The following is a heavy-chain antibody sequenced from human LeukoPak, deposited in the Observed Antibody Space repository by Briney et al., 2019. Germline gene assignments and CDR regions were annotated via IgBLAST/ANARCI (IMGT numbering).Heavy chain of an antibody. J-gene: IGHJ4*02. V-gene: IGHV3-23*01. CDR1: GFNFRSYA. D-gene: IGHD3/OR15-3a*01. CDR3: AKDSTGYYTGKLDY. Sequence: GGSLRLSCAASGFNFRSYALTWVRQAPGKGLQWISTISGSGGRTYHADSVQGRFTIPRDNSKNTLYLQMNSLRAEDTAVYYCAKDSTGYYTGKLDYWGQGTLVTVSS. CDR2: ISGSGGRT.